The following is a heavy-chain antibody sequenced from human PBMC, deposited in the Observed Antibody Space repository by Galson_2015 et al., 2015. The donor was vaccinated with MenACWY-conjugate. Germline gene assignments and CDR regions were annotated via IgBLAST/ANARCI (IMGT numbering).Heavy chain of an antibody. D-gene: IGHD3-10*02. CDR2: IYHSGST. CDR1: GYSIRSGYY. V-gene: IGHV4-38-2*02. J-gene: IGHJ4*02. CDR3: ARILMYYFDY. Sequence: SETLSLTCTVSGYSIRSGYYWGWVRQPPGKGLEWIGEIYHSGSTNYNPSLKSRVTISVDKSKNQFSLKLSSVTAADTAVYYCARILMYYFDYWGQGTLVTVSS.